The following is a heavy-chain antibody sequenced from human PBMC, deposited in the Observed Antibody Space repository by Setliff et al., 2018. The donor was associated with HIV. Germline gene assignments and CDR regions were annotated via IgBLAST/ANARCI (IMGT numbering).Heavy chain of an antibody. V-gene: IGHV1-3*04. CDR1: GYTFTSYY. D-gene: IGHD5-12*01. J-gene: IGHJ3*02. CDR2: IHTGTGDT. Sequence: ASVKVSCKASGYTFTSYYLHWLRQAPGQGLEWMGWIHTGTGDTKYSQKFQGRVTITRDTSASTAYMDLNSLRSEDTAVYYCARDPCLVHTITCSLDIWGQGTMVTVSS. CDR3: ARDPCLVHTITCSLDI.